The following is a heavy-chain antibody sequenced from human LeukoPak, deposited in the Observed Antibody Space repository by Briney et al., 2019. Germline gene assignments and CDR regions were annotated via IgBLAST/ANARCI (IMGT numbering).Heavy chain of an antibody. V-gene: IGHV3-20*04. CDR3: ARARGSSTTYYYHYMDV. CDR1: RFTFDDYG. Sequence: GGSLRLSCAASRFTFDDYGMSWVRQAPGKGLEWVSGIGWNGGSTGYADSVKGRFTISRDNAKNSLYLQMNSLRAEDTALYYCARARGSSTTYYYHYMDVWGKGTTVTVSS. J-gene: IGHJ6*03. D-gene: IGHD6-6*01. CDR2: IGWNGGST.